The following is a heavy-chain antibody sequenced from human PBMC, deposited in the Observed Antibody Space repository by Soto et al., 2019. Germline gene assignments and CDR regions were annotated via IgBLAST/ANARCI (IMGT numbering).Heavy chain of an antibody. CDR3: ARVVLLWFGDDKRNNWFDP. D-gene: IGHD3-10*01. CDR2: IIPIFGTA. J-gene: IGHJ5*02. Sequence: ASVKVSCTASGGTFSSYAISWVRQAPGQGLEWMGGIIPIFGTANYAQKFQGRVTITADESTSTAYMELSSLRSEDTAVYYCARVVLLWFGDDKRNNWFDPWGQGTLVTVSS. V-gene: IGHV1-69*13. CDR1: GGTFSSYA.